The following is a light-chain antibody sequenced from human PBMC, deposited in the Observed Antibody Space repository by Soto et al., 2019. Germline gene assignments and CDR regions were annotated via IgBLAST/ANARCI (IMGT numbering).Light chain of an antibody. V-gene: IGLV4-69*01. J-gene: IGLJ2*01. Sequence: QPVLTQSPSASASLGASVKLTCTLSSGHSNYAIAWHQQQSEKGPRYLMKLNSDGSHSKGDGIPDRFSGSSSGAERYLNISSLQSEDEADYYCQTWGSGIVVFGGGPKLTVL. CDR2: LNSDGSH. CDR1: SGHSNYA. CDR3: QTWGSGIVV.